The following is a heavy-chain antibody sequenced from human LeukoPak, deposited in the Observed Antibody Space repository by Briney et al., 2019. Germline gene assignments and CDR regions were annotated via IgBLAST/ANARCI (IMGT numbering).Heavy chain of an antibody. V-gene: IGHV1-18*04. CDR1: GYTFTSYG. CDR2: ISAYNGKT. D-gene: IGHD3-22*01. Sequence: ASVKVSCKASGYTFTSYGISWVRQAPGQGLEWMGWISAYNGKTNYAQKLQDRVTMTTDTSTSTAYMELRSLRSDDTAVYYCARDPLYDSSGLYYYYGMDVWGQGTTVTVSS. J-gene: IGHJ6*02. CDR3: ARDPLYDSSGLYYYYGMDV.